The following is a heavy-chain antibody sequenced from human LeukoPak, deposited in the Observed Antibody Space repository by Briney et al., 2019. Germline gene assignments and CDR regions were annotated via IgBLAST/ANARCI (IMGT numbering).Heavy chain of an antibody. Sequence: ASVKVSCKVSGYRFTTYYIHWVRQAPGQGLEWMGIITPHSGATTYAQSFQGRVTMTRDMSTGTVYMELSSLRSEDTAVYYCAAGGTTGTIDYWGQGTLVTVSS. CDR2: ITPHSGAT. D-gene: IGHD1-1*01. V-gene: IGHV1-46*01. J-gene: IGHJ4*02. CDR3: AAGGTTGTIDY. CDR1: GYRFTTYY.